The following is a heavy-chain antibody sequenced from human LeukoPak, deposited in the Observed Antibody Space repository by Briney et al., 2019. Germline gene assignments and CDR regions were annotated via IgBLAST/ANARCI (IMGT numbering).Heavy chain of an antibody. CDR1: GFIFSDYS. CDR3: ARDRTGWYFDL. CDR2: INDAGTTI. V-gene: IGHV3-48*02. Sequence: PGGSLRLSREASGFIFSDYSMNWVRQAPGKGLEWVSYINDAGTTIFHADSVRGRFTISRDDARDSLYLQMDSLRDDDTAVYYCARDRTGWYFDLWGRGTRVSVSS. D-gene: IGHD3-10*01. J-gene: IGHJ2*01.